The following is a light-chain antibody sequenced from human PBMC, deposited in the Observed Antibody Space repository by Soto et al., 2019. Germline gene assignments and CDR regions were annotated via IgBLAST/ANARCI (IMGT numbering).Light chain of an antibody. CDR1: QSVTSSY. Sequence: EIVLTQSPGTLSLSPGERATLSCRASQSVTSSYLAWYQHKPGQAPRLLIYGASSRATGTPDRFSGSGSGTDFTLTISRLDPEDFAVYYCQQYGSSPFTFGPGTKVDIK. CDR3: QQYGSSPFT. V-gene: IGKV3-20*01. CDR2: GAS. J-gene: IGKJ3*01.